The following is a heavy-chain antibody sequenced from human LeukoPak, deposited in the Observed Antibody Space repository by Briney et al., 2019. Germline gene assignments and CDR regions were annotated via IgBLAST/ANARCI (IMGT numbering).Heavy chain of an antibody. CDR3: ARGGRVPPYRIDY. V-gene: IGHV3-30*03. Sequence: GGSLRLSCAASGFTFSGYGMHWVRQAPGKGLEWVAVISYDGHNEYYADSVKGRFTISRDNSKNTVYVQMNSLRAEDTAVYYCARGGRVPPYRIDYWGQGTLVTVSS. CDR1: GFTFSGYG. J-gene: IGHJ4*02. D-gene: IGHD1-26*01. CDR2: ISYDGHNE.